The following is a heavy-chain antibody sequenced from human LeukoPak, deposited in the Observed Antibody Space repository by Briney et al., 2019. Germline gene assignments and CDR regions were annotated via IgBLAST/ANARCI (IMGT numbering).Heavy chain of an antibody. CDR2: IKQDGSEK. J-gene: IGHJ4*02. D-gene: IGHD3-10*01. V-gene: IGHV3-7*01. Sequence: GGSLRLSCAASGFTLSNFWMSWVRQAPGKGLEWVANIKQDGSEKYYVDSVKGRFTISRDNAKNSLYLQMNSLRAEDTAVYYCARDLRYYGSGSHYWGQGTLVTVSS. CDR1: GFTLSNFW. CDR3: ARDLRYYGSGSHY.